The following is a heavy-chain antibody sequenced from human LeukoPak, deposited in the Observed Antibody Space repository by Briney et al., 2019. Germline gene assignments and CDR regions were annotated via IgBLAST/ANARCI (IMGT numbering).Heavy chain of an antibody. CDR3: ARDHCSSTSCFPSGTNYFDS. Sequence: GGSLRLSCAASGFTFSSYTMNWVRQAPGKGLEWVSSISSSRSYIYNADPVKGRFTISRDNAKNSLYLQMNSLRAEDTAVYYCARDHCSSTSCFPSGTNYFDSWGQGTPVTVSS. CDR2: ISSSRSYI. V-gene: IGHV3-21*01. D-gene: IGHD2-2*01. J-gene: IGHJ4*02. CDR1: GFTFSSYT.